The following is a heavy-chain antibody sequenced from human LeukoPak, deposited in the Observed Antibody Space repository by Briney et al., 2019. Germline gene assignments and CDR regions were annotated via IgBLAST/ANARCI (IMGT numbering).Heavy chain of an antibody. CDR2: MYLSWST. D-gene: IGHD1-26*01. CDR1: GGSININTYY. CDR3: ARAAGGWDKYYYYYVDV. Sequence: PSETLSLTCTVSGGSININTYYWAWIRQPPGKGLEWIGSMYLSWSTYHNPSLKGRVTIALDTSKNQFSLKLSSVTAADTAVYYCARAAGGWDKYYYYYVDVWGKGTTVTVSS. V-gene: IGHV4-39*07. J-gene: IGHJ6*03.